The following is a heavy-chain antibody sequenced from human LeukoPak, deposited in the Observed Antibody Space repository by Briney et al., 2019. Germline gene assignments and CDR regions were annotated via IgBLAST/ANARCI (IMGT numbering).Heavy chain of an antibody. V-gene: IGHV1-18*01. Sequence: GASVKVSCKASGYTFTSHGISWVRQAPGQGLEWMGWTSAYNGNTNYAQKLQGRVTMTTDTSTSTAYMELRSLRSDDTAVYYCARDGLLWFGGAYMDVWGKGTTVTVSS. D-gene: IGHD3-10*01. CDR2: TSAYNGNT. CDR3: ARDGLLWFGGAYMDV. J-gene: IGHJ6*03. CDR1: GYTFTSHG.